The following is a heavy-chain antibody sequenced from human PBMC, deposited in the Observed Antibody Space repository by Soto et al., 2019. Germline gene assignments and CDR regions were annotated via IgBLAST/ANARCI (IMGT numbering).Heavy chain of an antibody. Sequence: GSLSLSRAATGFMFGTYWMSWVRQAPGKGLEWVANIKHDGNEKYYADSVKGRFTVSRDNVKNFLHLQMSSLRGDDTGVYFCVRATLSWGHYYFRGLDVWGQGTTVTVSS. CDR3: VRATLSWGHYYFRGLDV. J-gene: IGHJ6*02. CDR2: IKHDGNEK. D-gene: IGHD3-22*01. CDR1: GFMFGTYW. V-gene: IGHV3-7*01.